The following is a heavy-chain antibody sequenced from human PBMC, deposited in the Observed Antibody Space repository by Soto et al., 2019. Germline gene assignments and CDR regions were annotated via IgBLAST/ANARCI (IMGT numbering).Heavy chain of an antibody. CDR1: GFTFSNAW. Sequence: EVQLVESGGGLVKPGGSLRLSCAASGFTFSNAWMSWVRQAPGKGLEWIGRIKSKTDGGTTDYAAPVKGRFTISRDDSKNTLYMQMNSLKTEDTAVYYCTTGRSYYDILTGYYVPLFYGMDVWGQGTTVTVSS. V-gene: IGHV3-15*01. D-gene: IGHD3-9*01. CDR2: IKSKTDGGTT. CDR3: TTGRSYYDILTGYYVPLFYGMDV. J-gene: IGHJ6*02.